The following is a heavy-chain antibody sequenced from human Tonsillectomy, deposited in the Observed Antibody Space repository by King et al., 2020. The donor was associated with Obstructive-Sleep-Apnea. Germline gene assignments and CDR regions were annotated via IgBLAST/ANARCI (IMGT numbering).Heavy chain of an antibody. Sequence: VQLVESGGGLVQLGGSLRISCSASGFTFIRFAMHWVRQAPGKGLEYLSTISGDGDNTYYASSVQGRFTVSRDNSKRTLFLQMSRLRDDDTAVYYCVKDGPTVGAGYFDSWGQGTLVTVSP. CDR1: GFTFIRFA. J-gene: IGHJ4*02. D-gene: IGHD1-26*01. V-gene: IGHV3-64D*09. CDR2: ISGDGDNT. CDR3: VKDGPTVGAGYFDS.